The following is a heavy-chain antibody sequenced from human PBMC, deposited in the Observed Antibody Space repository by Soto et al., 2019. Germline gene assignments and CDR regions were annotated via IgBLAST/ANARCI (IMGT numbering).Heavy chain of an antibody. J-gene: IGHJ3*02. CDR1: GFTFSSYA. CDR3: ARASSGWYKDAFDI. D-gene: IGHD6-19*01. Sequence: QVQLVESGGGVVQPGRSLRLSCAASGFTFSSYAMHWVRQVPGKGLEWVAVISYDGSNKYSADSVKGRFTISRDNSKNTLYLQMNSLRAEDTAVYYCARASSGWYKDAFDIWGQGTMVTVSS. CDR2: ISYDGSNK. V-gene: IGHV3-30-3*01.